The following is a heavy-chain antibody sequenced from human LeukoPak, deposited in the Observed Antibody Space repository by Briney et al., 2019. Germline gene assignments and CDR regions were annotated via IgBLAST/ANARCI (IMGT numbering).Heavy chain of an antibody. CDR2: ISYDGSNK. Sequence: GGSLRLSCAASGFTFSSYGMHWVRQAPGKGLEWVAVISYDGSNKYYADSVRGRFTISRDNSKNTLYLQMNSLRAEDTAVYYCAKDHDILTGYNQQIDYWGQGTLVTVSS. V-gene: IGHV3-30*18. J-gene: IGHJ4*02. D-gene: IGHD3-9*01. CDR3: AKDHDILTGYNQQIDY. CDR1: GFTFSSYG.